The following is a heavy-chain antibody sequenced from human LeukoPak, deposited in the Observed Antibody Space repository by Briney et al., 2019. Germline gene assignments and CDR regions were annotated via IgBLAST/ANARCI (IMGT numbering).Heavy chain of an antibody. CDR1: GFTFSSYA. J-gene: IGHJ4*02. D-gene: IGHD3-22*01. V-gene: IGHV3-30-3*01. CDR2: ISYDGSNK. Sequence: PGGSLGLSCAASGFTFSSYAMHWVRQAPGKGLEWVSVISYDGSNKYYADSVKGRFTISRDNSKNTLYLQMNSLRAEDTAVYYCARDGDSSGSYFDYWGQGTLVTVSS. CDR3: ARDGDSSGSYFDY.